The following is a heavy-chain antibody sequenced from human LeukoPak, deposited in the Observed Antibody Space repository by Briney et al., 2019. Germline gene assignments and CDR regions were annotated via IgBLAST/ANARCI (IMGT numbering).Heavy chain of an antibody. Sequence: SETLSLTCTVSGGSISSYYWSWIRQPPGKGLEWIGYIYYSGSTNYNPSLKSRVTISVDTSKNQFSLKLSSVTAADTAVYYCARHGVQRFFDYWGQGTLVTVSS. CDR2: IYYSGST. J-gene: IGHJ4*02. V-gene: IGHV4-59*01. CDR3: ARHGVQRFFDY. CDR1: GGSISSYY. D-gene: IGHD6-6*01.